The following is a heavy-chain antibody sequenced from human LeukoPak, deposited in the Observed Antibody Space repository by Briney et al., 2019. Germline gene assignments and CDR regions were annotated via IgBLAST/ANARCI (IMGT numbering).Heavy chain of an antibody. CDR3: ARQGVSTLGDY. CDR1: GYSFTSYW. CDR2: IYPGGSDT. D-gene: IGHD3-10*01. V-gene: IGHV5-51*01. J-gene: IGHJ4*02. Sequence: GESLKISCKGSGYSFTSYWIGWVRQMPGKGLGWLGIIYPGGSDTRYSPSFQGQVTISADKSISTAYLQWSSLKASDTAIYYCARQGVSTLGDYWGQGTLVTVSS.